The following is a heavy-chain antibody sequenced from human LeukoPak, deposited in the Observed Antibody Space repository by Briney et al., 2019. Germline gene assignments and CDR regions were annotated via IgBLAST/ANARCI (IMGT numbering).Heavy chain of an antibody. CDR3: AREAGDLTGTTEIFDP. CDR1: GYTFTSYG. J-gene: IGHJ5*02. CDR2: ISAYNGNI. D-gene: IGHD1-7*01. Sequence: ASGKVSCKASGYTFTSYGISWVRQAPGQGLEWMGWISAYNGNINYAQKLQGRVTMTTDTSTSTAYMELRSLRSDDTAVYYCAREAGDLTGTTEIFDPWPQGTLVTVPT. V-gene: IGHV1-18*01.